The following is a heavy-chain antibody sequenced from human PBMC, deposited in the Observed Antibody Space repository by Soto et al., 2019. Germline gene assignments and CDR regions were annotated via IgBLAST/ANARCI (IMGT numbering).Heavy chain of an antibody. J-gene: IGHJ4*02. Sequence: SETLSLTCTASGGAIISGDYYFSCIRQPPWNGLEWIGYIYYSGSTYYNPSLKSRVTISVDTSKNQFSLKLSSVTAADTAVYYCARLYVDTAMRGPGAHFDYWGQGTLVTVSS. CDR3: ARLYVDTAMRGPGAHFDY. CDR2: IYYSGST. CDR1: GGAIISGDYY. D-gene: IGHD5-18*01. V-gene: IGHV4-30-4*01.